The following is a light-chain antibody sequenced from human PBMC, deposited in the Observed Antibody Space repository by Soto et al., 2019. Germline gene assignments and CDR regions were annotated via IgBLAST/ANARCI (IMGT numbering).Light chain of an antibody. J-gene: IGKJ1*01. CDR3: QQYNTYWT. CDR2: DAS. CDR1: QSIDRW. V-gene: IGKV1-5*01. Sequence: DIQMTQSPSTLSASVGDRVTITCRASQSIDRWLAWYQQRPGKAPEPLIYDASILQGGVPSRFSGSGSGTEFTLSISSLQPGDFATYYCQQYNTYWTFGQGTKVDIK.